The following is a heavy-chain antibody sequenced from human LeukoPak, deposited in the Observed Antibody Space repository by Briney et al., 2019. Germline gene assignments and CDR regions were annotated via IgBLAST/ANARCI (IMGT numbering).Heavy chain of an antibody. CDR1: GGSISSYY. V-gene: IGHV4-59*01. J-gene: IGHJ4*02. Sequence: SETLSLTCTVSGGSISSYYWSWIRQPPGKGLEWIGYIFYSGSTKYNPSLKSRVTISVDMSKNQFSLRLSSVTAADTAVYYCARGVSTYYYGSGSYYTVDYWGQGTLVTVSS. D-gene: IGHD3-10*01. CDR2: IFYSGST. CDR3: ARGVSTYYYGSGSYYTVDY.